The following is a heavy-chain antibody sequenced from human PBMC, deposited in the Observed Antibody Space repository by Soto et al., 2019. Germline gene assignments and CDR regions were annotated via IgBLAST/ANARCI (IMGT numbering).Heavy chain of an antibody. CDR3: ASEQITGTHKWVHIDY. CDR1: GGTFSSYA. D-gene: IGHD1-7*01. V-gene: IGHV1-69*13. J-gene: IGHJ4*02. CDR2: IIPIFGTA. Sequence: SVKVSCKASGGTFSSYAISWVRQAPGQGLEWMGGIIPIFGTANYAQKFQGRVTITADESTSTAYMELSSLRSEDTAVYYCASEQITGTHKWVHIDYWGQGTLVTVSS.